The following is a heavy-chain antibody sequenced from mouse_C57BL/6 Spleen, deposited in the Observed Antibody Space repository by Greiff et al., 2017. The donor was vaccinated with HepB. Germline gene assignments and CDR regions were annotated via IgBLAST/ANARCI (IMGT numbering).Heavy chain of an antibody. J-gene: IGHJ2*01. CDR1: GYTFTDYE. D-gene: IGHD1-1*01. CDR2: IDPETGGT. CDR3: TRCPNYYGSSYFDY. V-gene: IGHV1-15*01. Sequence: QVQLQQSGAELVRPGASVTLSCKASGYTFTDYEMHWVKQTPVHGLEWIGAIDPETGGTAYNQKFKGKAILTADNSSSTAYMELRSLTSEDSAVYYCTRCPNYYGSSYFDYWGQGTTLTVSS.